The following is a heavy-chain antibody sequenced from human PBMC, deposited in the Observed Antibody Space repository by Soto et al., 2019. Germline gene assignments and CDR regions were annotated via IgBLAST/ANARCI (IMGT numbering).Heavy chain of an antibody. CDR2: IYYTGSP. CDR1: NGSISTFY. D-gene: IGHD5-12*01. J-gene: IGHJ4*02. V-gene: IGHV4-59*01. CDR3: ARSRSTRQPFDY. Sequence: NPSETLSLTCTVSNGSISTFYWSWIRQPPGRSLEWIGHIYYTGSPTYNPSLKSRVTISENTSKKTVSLTLVSVTAEDTAVYYCARSRSTRQPFDYWGRGTLVTVSS.